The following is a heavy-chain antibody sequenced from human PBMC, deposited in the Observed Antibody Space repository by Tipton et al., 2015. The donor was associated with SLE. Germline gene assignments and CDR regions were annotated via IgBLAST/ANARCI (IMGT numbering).Heavy chain of an antibody. Sequence: TLSLTCTVSGGSITSGNYFWTWIRQPAGKGLEWIGNIYSSGSANSNPSLESRVTISIDTSKNQFSLKLSSVTAADTAVYYCARHPPRGGSGYALDNWGQGTLVTVSS. V-gene: IGHV4-61*10. CDR1: GGSITSGNYF. CDR3: ARHPPRGGSGYALDN. J-gene: IGHJ4*02. D-gene: IGHD5-12*01. CDR2: IYSSGSA.